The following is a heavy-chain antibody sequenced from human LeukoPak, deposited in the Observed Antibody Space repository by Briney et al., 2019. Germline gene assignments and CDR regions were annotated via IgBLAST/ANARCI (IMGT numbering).Heavy chain of an antibody. J-gene: IGHJ3*02. D-gene: IGHD3-10*02. CDR3: ARHVRGAFDI. V-gene: IGHV4-59*08. CDR2: IYYSGST. Sequence: PSETLSLTCTVSGGSISSYYWSWIRQPPEKGLEWIGYIYYSGSTSYNPSLKSRVTISVDTSKNQFSLKLSSVTAADTAVYYCARHVRGAFDIWGQGTMVTVSS. CDR1: GGSISSYY.